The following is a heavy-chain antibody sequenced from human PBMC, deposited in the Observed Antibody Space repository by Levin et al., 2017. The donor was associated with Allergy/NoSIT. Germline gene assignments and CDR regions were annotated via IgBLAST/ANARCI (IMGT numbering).Heavy chain of an antibody. D-gene: IGHD2-2*01. Sequence: GESLKISCAASGFTFSSYGMHWVRQAPGKGLEWVAVIWYDGSNKYYADSVKGRFTISRDNSKNTLYLQMNSLRAEDTAVYYCAREYCSSTSCLYFDYWGQGTLVTVSS. CDR1: GFTFSSYG. CDR3: AREYCSSTSCLYFDY. CDR2: IWYDGSNK. V-gene: IGHV3-33*01. J-gene: IGHJ4*02.